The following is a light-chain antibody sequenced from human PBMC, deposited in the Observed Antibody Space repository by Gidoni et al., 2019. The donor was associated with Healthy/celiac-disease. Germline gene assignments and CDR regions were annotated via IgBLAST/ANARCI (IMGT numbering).Light chain of an antibody. V-gene: IGKV3-15*01. CDR3: QQYNNWPPFT. CDR1: QSVSSN. Sequence: EIVMTQSPATLSVSPGERATLSCRASQSVSSNLACDQQTPGQAPRLLIYGASTRATGIPARFSGSGSGTEFTLTISSLQSEDFAVYYCQQYNNWPPFTFGPGTKVDIK. J-gene: IGKJ3*01. CDR2: GAS.